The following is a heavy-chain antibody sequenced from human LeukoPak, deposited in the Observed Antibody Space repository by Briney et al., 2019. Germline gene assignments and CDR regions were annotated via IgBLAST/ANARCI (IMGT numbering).Heavy chain of an antibody. CDR2: ISDSGGRT. CDR1: GITLSYYG. D-gene: IGHD3-22*01. J-gene: IGHJ4*02. V-gene: IGHV3-23*01. CDR3: AKRGVVIPVILVGFHKEAYYFDS. Sequence: PGGSLRLSCAVSGITLSYYGMSWVRQAPGKGLEWVAGISDSGGRTNYADSVKGRFAISRDNPRNTLYLQMNSLRAEDTAVYFCAKRGVVIPVILVGFHKEAYYFDSWGQGALVTVSS.